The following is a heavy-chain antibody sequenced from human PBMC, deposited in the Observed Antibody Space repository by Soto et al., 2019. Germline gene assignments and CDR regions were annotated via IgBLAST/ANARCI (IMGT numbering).Heavy chain of an antibody. CDR2: IWNDGIRK. V-gene: IGHV3-33*01. CDR1: GFTFSRYG. D-gene: IGHD3-22*01. J-gene: IGHJ4*02. Sequence: PGGSLRLSCAASGFTFSRYGMHWVRQAPGKGLEWVALIWNDGIRKVYVDSVKGRFTISRDNSKNTLDLRMNSLRAEDTAVYYCARDDDYEANAFDYWGPGTLVTVSS. CDR3: ARDDDYEANAFDY.